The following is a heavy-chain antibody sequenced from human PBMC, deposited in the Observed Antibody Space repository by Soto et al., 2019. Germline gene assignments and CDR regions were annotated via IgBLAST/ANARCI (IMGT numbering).Heavy chain of an antibody. J-gene: IGHJ4*02. Sequence: SETLSLTCAVYGGSFIGYYWSWIRQPPGKGLEWIGEINHSGSTNYNPSLKSRVTISVDTSKNQFSLKLSSVTAADTAVYYCARNGTPYYFDYWGQGTLVTVSS. CDR3: ARNGTPYYFDY. D-gene: IGHD1-1*01. CDR1: GGSFIGYY. CDR2: INHSGST. V-gene: IGHV4-34*01.